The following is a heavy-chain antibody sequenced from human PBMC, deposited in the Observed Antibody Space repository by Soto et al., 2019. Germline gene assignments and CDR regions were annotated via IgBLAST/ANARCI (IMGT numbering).Heavy chain of an antibody. CDR2: INHSGRT. D-gene: IGHD3-3*02. V-gene: IGHV4-34*01. CDR1: GGSISGYY. CDR3: ARDISGSYYGLDV. Sequence: SETLSLTCGVYGGSISGYYWSWIRHSPGKGLEWIGEINHSGRTKYFPSLKSRVTMSLDTAKNQFSLKLTSVTAADTAVYYCARDISGSYYGLDVWGQGTTVTVSS. J-gene: IGHJ6*02.